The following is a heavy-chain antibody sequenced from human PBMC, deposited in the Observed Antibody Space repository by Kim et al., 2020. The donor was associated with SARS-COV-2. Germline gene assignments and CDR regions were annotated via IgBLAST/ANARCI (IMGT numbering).Heavy chain of an antibody. V-gene: IGHV4-4*02. CDR1: GGSISSSNW. CDR2: IYHSGRT. J-gene: IGHJ3*02. CDR3: ARDLGLPYAFDI. D-gene: IGHD4-17*01. Sequence: SETLSLTCAVSGGSISSSNWWSWVRQPPGKGLEWIWEIYHSGRTTYNPSLKSRVTISVDKSKNQISLKLSSVTAADPAVYYCARDLGLPYAFDIWGQGTMVTVSS.